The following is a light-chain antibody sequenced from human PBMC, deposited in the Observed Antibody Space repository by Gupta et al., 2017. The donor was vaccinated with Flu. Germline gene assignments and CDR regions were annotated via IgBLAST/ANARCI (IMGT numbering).Light chain of an antibody. V-gene: IGLV8-61*01. CDR3: LLYWSGGIVV. Sequence: SGPVSTINSPSWYHKATCQFPRTLIYSTDTRSSGVPFRFSDSSLGDTAALTITGAQTDDESDYYCLLYWSGGIVVFGGGTKLTVL. CDR1: SGPVSTINS. J-gene: IGLJ2*01. CDR2: STD.